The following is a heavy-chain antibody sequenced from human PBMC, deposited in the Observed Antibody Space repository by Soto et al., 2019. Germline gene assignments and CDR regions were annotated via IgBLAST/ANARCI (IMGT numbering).Heavy chain of an antibody. J-gene: IGHJ5*02. CDR2: IGTAGDT. CDR1: GFTFSTYD. D-gene: IGHD3-10*01. V-gene: IGHV3-13*01. Sequence: EVQLVESGGGLVQPGGSLRLSCAASGFTFSTYDMHWVRQVPGKGLEWVSCIGTAGDTFYPDSVKGGFNIYRENSKKSMYLQTNSLRAEYTAMYYWTREGSSGCFDPWGQGTLVTVSS. CDR3: TREGSSGCFDP.